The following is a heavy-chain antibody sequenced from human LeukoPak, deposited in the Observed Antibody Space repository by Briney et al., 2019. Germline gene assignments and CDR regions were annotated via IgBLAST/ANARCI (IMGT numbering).Heavy chain of an antibody. CDR1: GGSISSYY. CDR2: IYYSGST. Sequence: SETLSLTCTVSGGSISSYYWSWIRQPPGKGLEWIGYIYYSGSTNYNPSLKSRDTISVDTSKNQFSLKLSSVTAADTAVYYCARADLGPSGGDDWSFDLWGRGTLVTVSS. D-gene: IGHD3-16*01. V-gene: IGHV4-59*12. J-gene: IGHJ2*01. CDR3: ARADLGPSGGDDWSFDL.